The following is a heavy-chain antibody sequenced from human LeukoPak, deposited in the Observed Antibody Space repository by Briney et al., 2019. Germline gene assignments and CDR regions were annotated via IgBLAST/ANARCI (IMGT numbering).Heavy chain of an antibody. CDR3: ARQVHGDYLDY. J-gene: IGHJ4*02. CDR1: GGSISSYY. D-gene: IGHD4-17*01. V-gene: IGHV4-59*08. Sequence: PSETLSLTCTVSGGSISSYYWSWIRQPPGKGLEWIGYIYYTGSTNYNPSLKSRVTISVDTSKNQFSLKLSSVTAADTAMYYCARQVHGDYLDYWGQGTLVTVSS. CDR2: IYYTGST.